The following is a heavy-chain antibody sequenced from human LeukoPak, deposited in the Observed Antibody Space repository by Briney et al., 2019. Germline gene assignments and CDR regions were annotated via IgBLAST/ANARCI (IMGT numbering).Heavy chain of an antibody. CDR1: GYTFTSYD. CDR2: MNPNSGNT. Sequence: GASVKVSCKASGYTFTSYDINWARQATGQGLEWMGWMNPNSGNTGYAQKFQGRVTMTRNTSISTAYMELSSLRSEDTAVYYCARGIGAAAHFYYYYYYMDVWGKGTTVTVFS. CDR3: ARGIGAAAHFYYYYYYMDV. J-gene: IGHJ6*03. V-gene: IGHV1-8*01. D-gene: IGHD6-13*01.